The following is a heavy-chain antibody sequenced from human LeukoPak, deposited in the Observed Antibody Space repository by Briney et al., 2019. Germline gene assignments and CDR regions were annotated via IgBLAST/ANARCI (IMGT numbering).Heavy chain of an antibody. V-gene: IGHV3-21*01. D-gene: IGHD6-19*01. CDR1: GFTFSSYS. J-gene: IGHJ4*02. CDR3: AREEYSSGWYYFDY. Sequence: PGGSLRLSCAASGFTFSSYSMNWVRQAPGKGLEWVSSISSSSSYIYYADSVKGRFTIPRDNAKNSLYLRINCLRAEDTAVYYCAREEYSSGWYYFDYWGQGTLVTVSS. CDR2: ISSSSSYI.